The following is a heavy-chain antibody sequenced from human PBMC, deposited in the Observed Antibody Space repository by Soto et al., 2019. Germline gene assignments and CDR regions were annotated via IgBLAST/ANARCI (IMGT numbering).Heavy chain of an antibody. D-gene: IGHD3-10*01. V-gene: IGHV3-11*05. CDR1: GFIFSDYY. CDR2: ISSDTAYT. J-gene: IGHJ5*02. Sequence: GGSLRLSCAASGFIFSDYYMSWIRQAPGMGPEWVSCISSDTAYTNYADSVKGRFTISRDNAKNSLYLQMNSLTAEDTAFYYCARGVQRWFGDPNWFDPWGQGTLVTVSS. CDR3: ARGVQRWFGDPNWFDP.